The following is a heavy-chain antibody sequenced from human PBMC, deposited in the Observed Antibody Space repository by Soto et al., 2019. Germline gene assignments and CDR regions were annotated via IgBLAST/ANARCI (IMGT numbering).Heavy chain of an antibody. CDR2: ISSSSSYI. V-gene: IGHV3-21*01. J-gene: IGHJ5*02. Sequence: PGGSLRLSCAASGFTFSSYSMNWVRQAPGKGLEWVSSISSSSSYIYYADSVKGRFTISRDNAKNSLYLQMNSLRAEDTAVYYCARGCQYQLLYGGEDNWFDPWGQGTLVTVSS. CDR1: GFTFSSYS. D-gene: IGHD2-2*02. CDR3: ARGCQYQLLYGGEDNWFDP.